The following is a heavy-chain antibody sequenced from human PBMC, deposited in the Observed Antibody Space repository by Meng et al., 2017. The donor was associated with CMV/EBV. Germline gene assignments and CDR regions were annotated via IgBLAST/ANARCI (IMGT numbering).Heavy chain of an antibody. J-gene: IGHJ6*02. Sequence: ASVKVSCKTSGYTFTSYGITWVRQAPGQGLEWMGWISAYNGNTNYAQKLQGRVTMTTDTSTSTAYMDLRDLRFDDTAVYYCARARVDDVLTGYLPQGDVYYYGMDVWGLGTTVTV. CDR3: ARARVDDVLTGYLPQGDVYYYGMDV. CDR2: ISAYNGNT. D-gene: IGHD3-9*01. V-gene: IGHV1-18*01. CDR1: GYTFTSYG.